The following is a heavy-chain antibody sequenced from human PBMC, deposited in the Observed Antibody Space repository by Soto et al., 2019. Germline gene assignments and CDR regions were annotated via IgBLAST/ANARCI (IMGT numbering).Heavy chain of an antibody. CDR2: INPNSGGT. D-gene: IGHD5-12*01. CDR1: GYTFTGYY. J-gene: IGHJ4*02. CDR3: AREGGYDGVGFDY. V-gene: IGHV1-2*04. Sequence: QVQLVQSGAEVKKPGASVKVSCKASGYTFTGYYMHWVRQAPGQGLEWMGWINPNSGGTNYVQKFQGWVTMTRDTSISTAYMELSRLRSDDTAVYYCAREGGYDGVGFDYWGQGTLVTVSS.